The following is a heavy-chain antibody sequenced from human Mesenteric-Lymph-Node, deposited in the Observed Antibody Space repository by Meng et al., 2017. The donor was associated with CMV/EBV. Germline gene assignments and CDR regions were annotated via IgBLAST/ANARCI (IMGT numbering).Heavy chain of an antibody. CDR3: ARGTPRVTIFGVGYPRSRNYNWFDP. J-gene: IGHJ5*02. V-gene: IGHV3-21*01. CDR2: ISSSSSYI. D-gene: IGHD3-3*01. Sequence: MSSVRQTPGKGLEWVSSISSSSSYIYYADSVKGRFTISRDNAKNSLYLQMNSLRAEDTAVYYCARGTPRVTIFGVGYPRSRNYNWFDPWGQGTLVTVSS.